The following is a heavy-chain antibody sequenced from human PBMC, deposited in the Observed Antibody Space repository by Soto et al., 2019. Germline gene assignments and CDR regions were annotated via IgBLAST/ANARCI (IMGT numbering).Heavy chain of an antibody. CDR1: GFTFSSYG. CDR3: ARAYYYDSSGFCPWFDP. CDR2: ISYDGSNK. V-gene: IGHV3-30*03. J-gene: IGHJ5*02. D-gene: IGHD3-22*01. Sequence: HPGGSLRLSCAASGFTFSSYGMHWVRQAPGKGLEWVAVISYDGSNKYYADSVKGRFTISRDNSKNTLYLQMNSLRAEDTAVYYCARAYYYDSSGFCPWFDPWGQGTLVTVSS.